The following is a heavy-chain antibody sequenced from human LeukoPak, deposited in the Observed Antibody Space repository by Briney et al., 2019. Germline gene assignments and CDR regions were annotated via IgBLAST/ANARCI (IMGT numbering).Heavy chain of an antibody. J-gene: IGHJ3*02. D-gene: IGHD3-22*01. CDR2: IYSGGST. V-gene: IGHV3-53*01. CDR3: AREGYDSSGLGAFDI. Sequence: GGSLKLSCAASGFTVSSNYMSWVRQAPGKGLEWVSVIYSGGSTYYADSVKGRFTISRDNSKNTLYLQMNSLRAEDTAVYYCAREGYDSSGLGAFDIWGQGTMVTVSS. CDR1: GFTVSSNY.